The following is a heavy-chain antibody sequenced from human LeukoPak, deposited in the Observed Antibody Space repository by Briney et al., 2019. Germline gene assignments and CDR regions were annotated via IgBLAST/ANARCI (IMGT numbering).Heavy chain of an antibody. CDR3: ARHGMYSGSESYYDPFDY. CDR1: GGSISSYY. D-gene: IGHD3-10*01. V-gene: IGHV4-59*01. Sequence: SETLSLTCTVSGGSISSYYWSWIRQPPGKGLEWIGYIYYSGSTNYNPSLKSRVTILVDTSKNQFSLKLSSVTAADTAVYYCARHGMYSGSESYYDPFDYWGQGTLVTVSS. CDR2: IYYSGST. J-gene: IGHJ4*02.